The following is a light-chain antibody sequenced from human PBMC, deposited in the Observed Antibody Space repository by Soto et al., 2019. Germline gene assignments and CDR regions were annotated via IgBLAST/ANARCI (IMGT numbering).Light chain of an antibody. CDR1: SSDGGGYNY. J-gene: IGLJ2*01. CDR3: SSHSSSSTLVV. V-gene: IGLV2-14*03. CDR2: DVN. Sequence: QSALSQPASMSGSPGQSITISCTGTSSDGGGYNYVSWYRQYPGKAPKLIIYDVNNRPSEVSNRFSGSKSGNTASLTISGLQAADEADYYCSSHSSSSTLVVFGGGPKLTVL.